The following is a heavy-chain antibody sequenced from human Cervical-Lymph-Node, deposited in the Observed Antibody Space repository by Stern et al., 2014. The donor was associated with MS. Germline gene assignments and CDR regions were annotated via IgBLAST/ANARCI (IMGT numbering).Heavy chain of an antibody. CDR1: GLTFSDAW. J-gene: IGHJ4*02. Sequence: EVQLVESGGGLVTPGGSLRVSCVVSGLTFSDAWMSWVRQAPGKGLEWGCRIKTTTDGGTTDYAAPVKGRFTISRDDSKNTLYLQMNSLKPEDTAVYYCATLPHIVVLPTATRSYDFWGQGTLVTVSS. V-gene: IGHV3-15*01. CDR2: IKTTTDGGTT. D-gene: IGHD2-2*01. CDR3: ATLPHIVVLPTATRSYDF.